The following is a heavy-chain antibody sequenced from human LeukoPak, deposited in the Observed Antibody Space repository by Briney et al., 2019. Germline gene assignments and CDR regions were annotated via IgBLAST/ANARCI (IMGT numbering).Heavy chain of an antibody. Sequence: PGGSLRLSCAASGFTFSSYEMNWVRQAPGKGLEWVSYISSSGSTIYYADSVKGRLTISRDNAKNSLYLQMNSLRAEDTAVYYCARAQPTGWNPDCWGQGTLVTVSS. CDR3: ARAQPTGWNPDC. V-gene: IGHV3-48*03. D-gene: IGHD1-1*01. CDR1: GFTFSSYE. CDR2: ISSSGSTI. J-gene: IGHJ4*02.